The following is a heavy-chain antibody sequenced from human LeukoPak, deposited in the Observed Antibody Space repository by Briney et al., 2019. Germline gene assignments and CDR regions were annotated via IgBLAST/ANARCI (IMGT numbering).Heavy chain of an antibody. CDR1: GFTFSRNS. CDR2: ISFSSSII. Sequence: GGSPRLSCAASGFTFSRNSMNWVRQAPGKGLEWVSYISFSSSIIYYADSVKGRFTVSRDNAKNSLFLQLDSLRAEDTAVYYCARALTAYYFDDWGLGTLVTVSS. D-gene: IGHD2-21*01. V-gene: IGHV3-48*01. J-gene: IGHJ4*01. CDR3: ARALTAYYFDD.